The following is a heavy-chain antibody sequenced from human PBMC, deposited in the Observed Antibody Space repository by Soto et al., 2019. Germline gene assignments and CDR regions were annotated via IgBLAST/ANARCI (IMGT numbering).Heavy chain of an antibody. CDR3: ARSLWFGELH. V-gene: IGHV2-5*02. CDR1: GFSLSTTGVG. Sequence: QITLKESGPTLVKPTQTLTLTCSFSGFSLSTTGVGVGWIRQSPGKALEWLAIIYWDNDKRYSQSLKSRVTITKDTSKNPVVLTVTNMDPVDTGTYYCARSLWFGELHWGQGALVTVSS. D-gene: IGHD3-10*01. CDR2: IYWDNDK. J-gene: IGHJ4*02.